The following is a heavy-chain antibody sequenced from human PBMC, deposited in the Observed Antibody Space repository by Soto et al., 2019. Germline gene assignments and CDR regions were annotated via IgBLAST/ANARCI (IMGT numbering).Heavy chain of an antibody. Sequence: SETLSLTCNVSGGSISSSSYYWGWIRQPPGKGLEWIGSIYYSGSTYYNPSLKSRVTISVDTSKNQFSLKLSSVTAADTAVYYCAAGDYDMLTGSSSFDYWGQGSLVTVSS. J-gene: IGHJ4*02. CDR1: GGSISSSSYY. V-gene: IGHV4-39*01. CDR2: IYYSGST. D-gene: IGHD3-9*01. CDR3: AAGDYDMLTGSSSFDY.